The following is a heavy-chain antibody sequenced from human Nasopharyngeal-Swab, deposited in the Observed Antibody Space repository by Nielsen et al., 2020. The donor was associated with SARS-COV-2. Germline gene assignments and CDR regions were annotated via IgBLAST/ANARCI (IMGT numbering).Heavy chain of an antibody. Sequence: WVRRAPGQRLEWIGWIVVGSGNTNYAQKFQERVTITRDMSTSTAYMELSSLRSEDTAVYYCAAGDTATDWGQGTLVTVSS. J-gene: IGHJ4*02. V-gene: IGHV1-58*01. CDR3: AAGDTATD. D-gene: IGHD5-18*01. CDR2: IVVGSGNT.